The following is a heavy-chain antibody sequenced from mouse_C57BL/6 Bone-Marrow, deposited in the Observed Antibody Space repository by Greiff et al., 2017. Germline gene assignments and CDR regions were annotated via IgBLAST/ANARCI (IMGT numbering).Heavy chain of an antibody. CDR1: GYTFTSYG. V-gene: IGHV1-81*01. CDR2: IYPRSGNT. J-gene: IGHJ2*01. D-gene: IGHD2-4*01. CDR3: ARRIYYDYGY. Sequence: QVQLQQSGAELARPGASVKLSCKASGYTFTSYGISWVKQRTGQGLEWIGEIYPRSGNTYSNEKFTGKATLTTDKSSSTAYMELRSLTAEDSAVYFCARRIYYDYGYWVQGTTLTVSS.